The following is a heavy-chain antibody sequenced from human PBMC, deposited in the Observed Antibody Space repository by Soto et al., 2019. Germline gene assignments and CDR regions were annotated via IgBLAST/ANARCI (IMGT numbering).Heavy chain of an antibody. CDR1: GGSISSSSYY. V-gene: IGHV4-39*01. J-gene: IGHJ6*02. Sequence: SETLSLTCTVSGGSISSSSYYWGWIRQPPGKGLEWIGSIYYSGSTYYNPSLKSRVTISVDTSKNQSSLKLSSVTAADTAVYYCARRGYCSGGSCYPKYYYYYGMDVWGQGTTVTVSS. CDR3: ARRGYCSGGSCYPKYYYYYGMDV. D-gene: IGHD2-15*01. CDR2: IYYSGST.